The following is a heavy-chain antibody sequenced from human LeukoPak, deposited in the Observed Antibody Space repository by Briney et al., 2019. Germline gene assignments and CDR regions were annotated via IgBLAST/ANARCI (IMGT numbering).Heavy chain of an antibody. CDR3: ARDSANRGNFDY. D-gene: IGHD3-10*01. Sequence: GASVKVSCKASGYTFTGYYMHWVRQAPGQGLEWMGWINPNSGGTNYAQKFQGRVTMTTDTSTSTAYMELRSLRSDDTAVYYCARDSANRGNFDYWGQGTLVTVSS. CDR1: GYTFTGYY. CDR2: INPNSGGT. V-gene: IGHV1-2*02. J-gene: IGHJ4*02.